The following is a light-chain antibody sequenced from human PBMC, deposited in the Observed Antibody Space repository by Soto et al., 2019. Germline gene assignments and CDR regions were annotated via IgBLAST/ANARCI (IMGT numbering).Light chain of an antibody. Sequence: EIVMTQSPGTLSVSPGESATLSCRASQSVSTNVTWFQQRPGQPPRLLIYGASGRATGIPARFRGTGSGTEFTLTIRSMQSKDFAVYFCQQYANWPFTFAQGTKLEI. J-gene: IGKJ2*01. CDR1: QSVSTN. CDR2: GAS. CDR3: QQYANWPFT. V-gene: IGKV3-15*01.